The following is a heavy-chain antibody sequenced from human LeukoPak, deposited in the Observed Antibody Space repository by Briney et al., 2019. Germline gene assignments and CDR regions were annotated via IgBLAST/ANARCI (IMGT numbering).Heavy chain of an antibody. CDR3: ATATVTHTRDP. CDR1: GYSFSDFY. Sequence: ASVKVSCKASGYSFSDFYLNWVRQAPGQGLEWMGWINPYSDALIYAEKFQDRVTMTWDTSTATAYMELTRLTSDDRDVYYCATATVTHTRDPWGQGSLVTVSS. CDR2: INPYSDAL. V-gene: IGHV1-2*02. D-gene: IGHD1-1*01. J-gene: IGHJ5*02.